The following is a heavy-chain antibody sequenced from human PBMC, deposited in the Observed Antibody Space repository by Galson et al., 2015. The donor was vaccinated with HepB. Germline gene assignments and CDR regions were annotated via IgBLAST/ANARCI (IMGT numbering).Heavy chain of an antibody. CDR1: GFTFSSYS. Sequence: SLRLSCAASGFTFSSYSMNWVRQAPGKGLEWVSYISSSSSSTIYYADSVKGRFTISRDNAKNSLYLQMNSLRAEDTAVYYCASGGYGDYTGNWGQGTLVTVSS. CDR3: ASGGYGDYTGN. D-gene: IGHD4-17*01. J-gene: IGHJ4*02. V-gene: IGHV3-48*01. CDR2: ISSSSSSTI.